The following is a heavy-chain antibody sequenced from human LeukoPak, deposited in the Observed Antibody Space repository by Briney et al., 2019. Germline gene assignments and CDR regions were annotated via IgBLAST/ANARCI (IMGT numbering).Heavy chain of an antibody. D-gene: IGHD3-10*01. CDR2: ISSSGSTI. V-gene: IGHV3-11*04. Sequence: PGGSLRLSCAASGFTFSDYYMSWIRQAPGKGLEWVSYISSSGSTIYYADSVKGRFTISRDNSKNTLYLQMNSLRAEDTAVYYCARDPPSGFSGLLWFGDLDYWGQGTLVTVSS. CDR1: GFTFSDYY. CDR3: ARDPPSGFSGLLWFGDLDY. J-gene: IGHJ4*02.